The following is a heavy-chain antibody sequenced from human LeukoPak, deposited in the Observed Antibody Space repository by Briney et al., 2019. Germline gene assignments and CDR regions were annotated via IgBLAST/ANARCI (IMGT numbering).Heavy chain of an antibody. CDR3: AKDLLSVLRYFDWLLSPFDY. D-gene: IGHD3-9*01. J-gene: IGHJ4*02. CDR1: GFTFSSYG. Sequence: GGSLRLSCAASGFTFSSYGMHWVRQAPGKGLEWVAVISYDGSNKYYAESVKGRFTISRDNSKNTLYLQMNSLRAEDTAVYYCAKDLLSVLRYFDWLLSPFDYWGQGTPVTVSS. V-gene: IGHV3-30*18. CDR2: ISYDGSNK.